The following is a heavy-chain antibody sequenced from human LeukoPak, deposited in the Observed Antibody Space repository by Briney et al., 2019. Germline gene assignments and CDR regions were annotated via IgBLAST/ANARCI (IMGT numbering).Heavy chain of an antibody. CDR1: GYTFTSYG. J-gene: IGHJ4*02. CDR2: ISAYNGNT. CDR3: ARDSHDYVWGSLGY. Sequence: GASVKVSCKASGYTFTSYGISWVRQAPGQGLEWMGWISAYNGNTNYAQKLQGRVTMTTVTSTSTAYMELRSLRSDDTAVYYCARDSHDYVWGSLGYWGQGTLVTVSS. D-gene: IGHD3-16*01. V-gene: IGHV1-18*04.